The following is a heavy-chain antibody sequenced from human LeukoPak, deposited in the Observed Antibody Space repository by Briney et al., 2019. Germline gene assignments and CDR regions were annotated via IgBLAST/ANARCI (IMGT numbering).Heavy chain of an antibody. D-gene: IGHD1-7*01. Sequence: GGSLRLSCAASGFTFSSYAMSWVRQAPGKGLEWVSAISGSGGSTYYADSVKGRFTIYRDNSKNTLYLQMNSLRAEDTAVYYCAKDGYNWNYANWFDPWGQGTLVTVSS. CDR2: ISGSGGST. V-gene: IGHV3-23*01. CDR1: GFTFSSYA. J-gene: IGHJ5*02. CDR3: AKDGYNWNYANWFDP.